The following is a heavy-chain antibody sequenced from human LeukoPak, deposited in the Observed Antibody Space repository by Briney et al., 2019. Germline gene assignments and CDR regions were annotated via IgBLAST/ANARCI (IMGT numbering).Heavy chain of an antibody. V-gene: IGHV1-2*02. CDR3: ARGIYSGIYGRLDP. Sequence: ASVKVSCKTSRDTFITSYVHWVRQAPGQGLEWMGWINLNSGGKNYVEKFQGRVTLTRDTSIRTAYMDLSSLRSDDTAVYYCARGIYSGIYGRLDPWGQGTLVTVSS. CDR1: RDTFITSY. J-gene: IGHJ5*02. D-gene: IGHD3-10*01. CDR2: INLNSGGK.